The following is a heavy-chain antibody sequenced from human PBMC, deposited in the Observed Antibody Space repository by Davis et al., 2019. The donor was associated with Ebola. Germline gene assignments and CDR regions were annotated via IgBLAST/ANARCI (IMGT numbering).Heavy chain of an antibody. J-gene: IGHJ6*02. CDR2: INAGNGNT. V-gene: IGHV1-3*01. CDR1: GYTFTSYA. D-gene: IGHD2-2*01. Sequence: ASVKVSCKASGYTFTSYAMHWVRQAPGQRLEWMGWINAGNGNTKYSQKFQGRVTITRDTSASTAYMELSSLRSEDTAVYYCAAEEGYCSSTSCYAGYYYYGMDVWGQGTTVTVSS. CDR3: AAEEGYCSSTSCYAGYYYYGMDV.